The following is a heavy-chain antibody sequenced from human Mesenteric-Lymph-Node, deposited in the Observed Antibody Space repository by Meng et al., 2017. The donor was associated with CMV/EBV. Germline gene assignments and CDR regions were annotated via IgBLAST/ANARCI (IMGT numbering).Heavy chain of an antibody. J-gene: IGHJ4*02. CDR1: GGSISGYY. Sequence: QVQLQQWGAGLLKHSETLSLSCAVYGGSISGYYWCWIRQPPGKGLEWIGEINHSGVPNYNPSLKSRVTISLDRSKNQFSLKLSSVTAEDTAVYYCARGSDIPVNNYWGQGTLVTVSS. V-gene: IGHV4-34*01. CDR3: ARGSDIPVNNY. CDR2: INHSGVP. D-gene: IGHD2-15*01.